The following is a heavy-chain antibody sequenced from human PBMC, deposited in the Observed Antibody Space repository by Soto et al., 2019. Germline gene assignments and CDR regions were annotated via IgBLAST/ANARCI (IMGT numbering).Heavy chain of an antibody. D-gene: IGHD3-10*01. CDR1: GFSFSTFW. Sequence: EVQLVESGGNLVQPGGSPRLSCAASGFSFSTFWMTWVRQAPGKGLEWVANIKVDGSEKYYVDSVKGRFTISRDNAKKSLYLQMDSLRVEDTALYFCARDTQTLGSDYWGQGTLVIVSS. CDR3: ARDTQTLGSDY. CDR2: IKVDGSEK. J-gene: IGHJ4*02. V-gene: IGHV3-7*03.